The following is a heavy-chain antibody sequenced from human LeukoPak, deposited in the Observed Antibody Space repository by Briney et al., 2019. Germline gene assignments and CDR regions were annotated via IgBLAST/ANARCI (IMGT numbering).Heavy chain of an antibody. V-gene: IGHV4-61*01. CDR3: ARHPGFGEMDV. CDR1: GVSISSGSFN. D-gene: IGHD3-10*01. CDR2: IYYSGST. J-gene: IGHJ6*02. Sequence: SQTLSLSCAVSGVSISSGSFNWSCIRQRPGQGLEWIGYIYYSGSTNYTPSLKSRVTISVDMSKKQFSLKLNSVTAADTAVYYCARHPGFGEMDVWGQGTTVTVSS.